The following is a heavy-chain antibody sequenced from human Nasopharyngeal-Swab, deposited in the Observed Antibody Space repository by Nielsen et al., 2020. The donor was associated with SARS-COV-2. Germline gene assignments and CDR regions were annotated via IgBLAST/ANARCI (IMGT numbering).Heavy chain of an antibody. D-gene: IGHD2-15*01. V-gene: IGHV4-59*12. CDR2: IYYSGST. Sequence: SDILSPTFTLSGCSIRSYYWSWIRQPPGKGLEWIGYIYYSGSTNYNPSLKSRVTISVDTSKNQFSLKLSSVTAADTAVYYCARRGGRPSPRNCSGGSCYFYWGQGTLVTVSS. J-gene: IGHJ4*02. CDR1: GCSIRSYY. CDR3: ARRGGRPSPRNCSGGSCYFY.